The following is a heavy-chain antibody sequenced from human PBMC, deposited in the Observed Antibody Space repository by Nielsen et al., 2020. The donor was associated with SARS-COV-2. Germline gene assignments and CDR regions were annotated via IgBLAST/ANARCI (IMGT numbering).Heavy chain of an antibody. Sequence: SGPTLVKPTQTLTLTCTFSGFSLSTRGVGVGWIRQPPGKALEWLALIYWNDDKRYSPSLKSRLTITKDTSKNQVVLTMTNMDPVDTATYYCAHTRITMVRGVLADYWGQGTLVTVSS. D-gene: IGHD3-10*01. CDR2: IYWNDDK. CDR3: AHTRITMVRGVLADY. V-gene: IGHV2-5*01. CDR1: GFSLSTRGVG. J-gene: IGHJ4*02.